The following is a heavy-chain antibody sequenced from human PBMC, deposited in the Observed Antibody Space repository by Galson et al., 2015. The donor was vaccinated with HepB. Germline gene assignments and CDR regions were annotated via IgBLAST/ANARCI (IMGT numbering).Heavy chain of an antibody. D-gene: IGHD1-7*01. Sequence: SVKVSCKAFGYTFSSYDVTWVRQASGQGLEWMGWMNPNSGNTGYAPEFQGRVTMTGDTSMSTAYMELSSLRSEDTAVYYCARGVRNYLYSDNWGQGTLVTASS. V-gene: IGHV1-8*01. CDR1: GYTFSSYD. CDR3: ARGVRNYLYSDN. CDR2: MNPNSGNT. J-gene: IGHJ4*02.